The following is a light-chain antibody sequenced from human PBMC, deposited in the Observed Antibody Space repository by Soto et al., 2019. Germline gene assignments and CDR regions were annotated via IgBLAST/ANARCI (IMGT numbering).Light chain of an antibody. CDR3: QSYDSSLSALYV. J-gene: IGLJ1*01. V-gene: IGLV1-40*01. CDR2: EDS. CDR1: SSDVGTGYH. Sequence: QSVLTHPASVSGSPGQSITIFCTGTSSDVGTGYHVSWYQQHPGTAPKLLIYEDSNRPSGVPDRFSGSKSGTSASLAITGLQAEDEADYYCQSYDSSLSALYVFGTGTKVTVL.